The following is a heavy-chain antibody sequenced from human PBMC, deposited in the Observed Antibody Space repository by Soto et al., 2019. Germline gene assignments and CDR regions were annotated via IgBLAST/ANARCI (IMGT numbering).Heavy chain of an antibody. CDR1: GFTFSSYA. Sequence: GGALRLSCAASGFTFSSYAMSWVRQAPGKGLEWVSAISGSGGSTYYADSGKGRFTISRDNSKNTLYLQMNSLRAEDTAVYYCAKALEWNFDWLLKPFDYWRQGTLVTVSS. D-gene: IGHD3-9*01. J-gene: IGHJ4*02. V-gene: IGHV3-23*01. CDR2: ISGSGGST. CDR3: AKALEWNFDWLLKPFDY.